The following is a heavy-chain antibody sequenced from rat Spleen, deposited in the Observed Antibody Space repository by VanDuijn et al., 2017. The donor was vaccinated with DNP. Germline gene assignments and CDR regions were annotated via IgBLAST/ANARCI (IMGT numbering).Heavy chain of an antibody. D-gene: IGHD1-11*01. CDR3: ARGVGRVSKYYFDY. CDR2: ISNTGGST. Sequence: EVQLVESGGGLVQPGRSLKLSCVASGFIFNNYWMTWIRQAPGKGLDWIASISNTGGSTYYPDSVRGRFTISRDNAKSTLYLQMDSLRSDDTATYYGARGVGRVSKYYFDYWGQGVMVTVSS. J-gene: IGHJ2*01. V-gene: IGHV5-31*01. CDR1: GFIFNNYW.